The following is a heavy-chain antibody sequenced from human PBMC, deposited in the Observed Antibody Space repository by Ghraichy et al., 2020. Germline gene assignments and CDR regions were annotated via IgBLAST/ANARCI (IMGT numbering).Heavy chain of an antibody. D-gene: IGHD1-7*01. CDR3: AKARGNWNYDGFH. Sequence: LSLTCAASGFTFSSYAMSWVRQAPGKGLEWVSAISGSGGSTYYADSVKGRFTISRDNSKNTLYLQMNSLRAEDTAVYYCAKARGNWNYDGFHWGQGTLVTVSS. V-gene: IGHV3-23*01. CDR1: GFTFSSYA. CDR2: ISGSGGST. J-gene: IGHJ4*02.